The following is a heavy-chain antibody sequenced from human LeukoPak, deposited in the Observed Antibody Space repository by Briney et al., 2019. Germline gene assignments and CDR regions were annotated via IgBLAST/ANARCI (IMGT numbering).Heavy chain of an antibody. CDR3: AKKGDFGYYFDY. V-gene: IGHV3-30*18. D-gene: IGHD3-10*01. CDR2: ISFDGSNK. Sequence: PGGSLRLSCAASRFTFSSYGMHWVRQAPGKGLEWVAVISFDGSNKYYADSVKGRFTISRDNSKNTLYLQMNSLRAEDTAVYYCAKKGDFGYYFDYWGQGTLVTVSS. CDR1: RFTFSSYG. J-gene: IGHJ4*02.